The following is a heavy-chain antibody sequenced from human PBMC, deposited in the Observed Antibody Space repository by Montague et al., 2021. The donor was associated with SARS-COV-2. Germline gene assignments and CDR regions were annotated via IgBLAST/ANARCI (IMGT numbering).Heavy chain of an antibody. CDR3: ARHERQWLRLYPYYFDY. CDR2: IYYSGST. CDR1: GDSFTYFY. V-gene: IGHV4-39*01. Sequence: SETLSLTCSVSGDSFTYFYWGWIRQPPGKGLEWIGSIYYSGSTYYNPSLKSRVTISVDTSKNQFSLKLSSVTAADTAVYYCARHERQWLRLYPYYFDYWGQGTLVTVSS. J-gene: IGHJ4*02. D-gene: IGHD5-12*01.